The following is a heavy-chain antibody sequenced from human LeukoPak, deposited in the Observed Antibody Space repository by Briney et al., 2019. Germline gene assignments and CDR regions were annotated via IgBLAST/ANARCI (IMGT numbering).Heavy chain of an antibody. D-gene: IGHD3-10*01. Sequence: ASVKVSCKASGYTFTDYYMHWVRQAPGQGLEWMGWINPNNGGTSYAQKFQGRVTVTRDTSISTAYMDLSRLISDDTAVYYCSSHLPVKGSGSYFSFDSWGQGTLVTVSS. V-gene: IGHV1-2*02. CDR1: GYTFTDYY. CDR3: SSHLPVKGSGSYFSFDS. CDR2: INPNNGGT. J-gene: IGHJ4*02.